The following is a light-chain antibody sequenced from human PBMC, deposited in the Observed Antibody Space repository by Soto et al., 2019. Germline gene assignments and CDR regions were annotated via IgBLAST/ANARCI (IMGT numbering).Light chain of an antibody. CDR1: QTVSSAY. CDR2: GAS. V-gene: IGKV3-20*01. J-gene: IGKJ3*01. CDR3: QHYGGSPGVT. Sequence: EVVLTQSPGTLSLSPGERATLSCRASQTVSSAYLAWYQQRPGQTPRLLIFGASNRATAIPARFRGSGSGTDFTFTVSRLEPEAFAVYYCQHYGGSPGVTFGPGTKLDIK.